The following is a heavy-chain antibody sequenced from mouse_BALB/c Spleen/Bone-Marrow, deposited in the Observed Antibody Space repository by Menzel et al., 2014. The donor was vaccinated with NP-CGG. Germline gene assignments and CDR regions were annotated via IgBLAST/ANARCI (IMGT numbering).Heavy chain of an antibody. Sequence: EVQVVESGGGLVQPGGSLRLSCATSGFTFTDYYMNWVRQPPGKALEWLGFIRNKANGYTTEYSTSVKGRFTISRDNSQSILYLQMNTLRGEDSATYYCARDKGSAFFDYWGQGTTLTVSS. CDR3: ARDKGSAFFDY. J-gene: IGHJ2*01. D-gene: IGHD1-3*01. V-gene: IGHV7-3*02. CDR1: GFTFTDYY. CDR2: IRNKANGYTT.